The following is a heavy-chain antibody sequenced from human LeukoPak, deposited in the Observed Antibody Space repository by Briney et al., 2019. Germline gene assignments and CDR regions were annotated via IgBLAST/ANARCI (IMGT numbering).Heavy chain of an antibody. J-gene: IGHJ5*02. CDR2: ISSSGDIT. V-gene: IGHV3-11*04. Sequence: PGGSLRLSCAASGFTFTDHYMSWVRQAPGKGLEWVSYISSSGDITYYADSVKGRFTVSRDNAKNSLYLQMNSLRAEDTAVYYCARSGVVPAAKGPFDPWGQGTLVTVSS. D-gene: IGHD2-2*01. CDR3: ARSGVVPAAKGPFDP. CDR1: GFTFTDHY.